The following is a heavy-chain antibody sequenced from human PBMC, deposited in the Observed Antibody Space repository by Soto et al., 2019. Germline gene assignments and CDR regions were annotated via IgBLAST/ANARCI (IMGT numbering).Heavy chain of an antibody. D-gene: IGHD2-15*01. CDR2: IYTSGST. Sequence: ASETLSLTCTVSGGSISSYYWSWIRQPAGKGLEWIGRIYTSGSTNYNPSLKSRVTMSVDTSKNQFSLKLSSVTAADTAVYYCARERGGYCSGGSCFPFDYWGQGTLVTVSS. CDR3: ARERGGYCSGGSCFPFDY. J-gene: IGHJ4*02. V-gene: IGHV4-4*07. CDR1: GGSISSYY.